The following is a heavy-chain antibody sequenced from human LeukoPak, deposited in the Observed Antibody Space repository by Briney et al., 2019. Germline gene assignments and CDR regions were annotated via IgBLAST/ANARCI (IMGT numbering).Heavy chain of an antibody. CDR2: ISYDGSNK. J-gene: IGHJ3*02. D-gene: IGHD1-26*01. CDR3: ARAGGSYRNGGYAFDI. V-gene: IGHV3-30*04. CDR1: GFTFSSYA. Sequence: GGSLRLSCAASGFTFSSYAMHWVRQAPGKGLEWVAVISYDGSNKYYADSVKGRFTISRDNSKNTLYLQMNSLRAEDTAVYYCARAGGSYRNGGYAFDIWGQGTMVTVSS.